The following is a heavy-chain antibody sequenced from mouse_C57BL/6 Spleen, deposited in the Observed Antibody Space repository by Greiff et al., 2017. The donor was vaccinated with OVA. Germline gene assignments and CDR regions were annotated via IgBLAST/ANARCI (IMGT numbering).Heavy chain of an antibody. CDR3: ARAALYYGSSYPYWYYGG. CDR1: GYTFTSYW. J-gene: IGHJ1*03. CDR2: IDPSDSVT. D-gene: IGHD1-1*01. Sequence: QVQLQQPGAELVRPGSSVKLSCKASGYTFTSYWMHWVKQRPIQGLEWIGNIDPSDSVTHYNQKFKDKATLTVDKSSSTAYMQISSLTSEDSAVYYCARAALYYGSSYPYWYYGGWGTGTTVTVAS. V-gene: IGHV1-52*01.